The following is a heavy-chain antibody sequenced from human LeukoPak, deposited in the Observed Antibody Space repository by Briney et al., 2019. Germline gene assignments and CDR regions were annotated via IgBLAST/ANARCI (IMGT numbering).Heavy chain of an antibody. CDR1: GFTFSSYG. V-gene: IGHV3-33*01. Sequence: GGSLRLSCAASGFTFSSYGMHWVRQAPGKGLEWVAVIWYDGSNKYYADSVKGRFTISRDNSKNTLYLQMNSLRAEDTAVYYCARGLPFWSGHYYYGMDVWGQGTTVTVSS. D-gene: IGHD3-3*01. CDR3: ARGLPFWSGHYYYGMDV. CDR2: IWYDGSNK. J-gene: IGHJ6*02.